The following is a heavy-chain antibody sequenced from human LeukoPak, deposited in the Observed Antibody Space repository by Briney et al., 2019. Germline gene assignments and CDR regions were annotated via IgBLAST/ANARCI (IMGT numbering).Heavy chain of an antibody. CDR2: INTDGSST. D-gene: IGHD3-10*01. Sequence: GGSLRLSCAASGFTFSSYAMSWVRQAPGKGLVWVSRINTDGSSTSYADSVKGRFTISRDNAKNTLYLQMNSLRAEDTAVYYCAREGLWFGPERYAFDIWGQGTMVTVSS. CDR1: GFTFSSYA. CDR3: AREGLWFGPERYAFDI. J-gene: IGHJ3*02. V-gene: IGHV3-74*01.